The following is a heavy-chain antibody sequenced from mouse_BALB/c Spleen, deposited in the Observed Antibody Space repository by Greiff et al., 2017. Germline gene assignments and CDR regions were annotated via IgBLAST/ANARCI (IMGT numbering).Heavy chain of an antibody. CDR2: ISDGGSYT. Sequence: EVNVVESGGGLVKPGGSLKLSCAASGFTFSDYYMYWVRQTPEKRLEWVATISDGGSYTYYPDSVKGRFTISRDNAKNNLYLQMSSLKSEDTAMYYCARRGYDVGYYYAMDYWGQGTSVTVSS. D-gene: IGHD2-14*01. CDR3: ARRGYDVGYYYAMDY. J-gene: IGHJ4*01. V-gene: IGHV5-4*02. CDR1: GFTFSDYY.